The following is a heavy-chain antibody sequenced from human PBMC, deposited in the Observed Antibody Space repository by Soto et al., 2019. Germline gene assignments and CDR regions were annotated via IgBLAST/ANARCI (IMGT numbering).Heavy chain of an antibody. CDR3: GRGDYANAFDI. D-gene: IGHD4-17*01. V-gene: IGHV4-59*11. J-gene: IGHJ3*02. CDR2: IYYNENT. Sequence: SETLSLTCTVSGGSIISHYGTWIRQSPGKGLEWIGYIYYNENTNYNPSLRSRVTISVDRSKNQFSLKLSSVTAADTAVYYCGRGDYANAFDIWGQETMVTVSS. CDR1: GGSIISHY.